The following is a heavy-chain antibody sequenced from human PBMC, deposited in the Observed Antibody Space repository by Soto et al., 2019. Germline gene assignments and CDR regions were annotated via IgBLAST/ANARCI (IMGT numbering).Heavy chain of an antibody. CDR3: ARFTSTVTTFYYYYYYGMDV. D-gene: IGHD4-4*01. CDR1: GYTFTSYG. CDR2: ISAYNGNT. V-gene: IGHV1-18*01. J-gene: IGHJ6*04. Sequence: ASVKVSCKASGYTFTSYGISWVRQAPGQGLEWMGWISAYNGNTNYAQKLQGRVTMTTDTSTSTAYMELRSLRSDDTAVYYCARFTSTVTTFYYYYYYGMDVWGKGTTVTVSS.